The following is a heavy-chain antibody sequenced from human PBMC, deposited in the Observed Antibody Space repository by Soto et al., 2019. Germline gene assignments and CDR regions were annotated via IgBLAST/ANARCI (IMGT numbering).Heavy chain of an antibody. J-gene: IGHJ5*02. CDR1: GGSISSYY. D-gene: IGHD1-26*01. Sequence: PSETLSLTCTVSGGSISSYYWSWIRQPPGKGLEWIGYIYYSGSTNYNPSLKSRVTISVDTSKNQFSLKLSSVTAADTAVYYCARVPLDYWELPQNWFDPWGQGTLVTVSS. V-gene: IGHV4-59*01. CDR3: ARVPLDYWELPQNWFDP. CDR2: IYYSGST.